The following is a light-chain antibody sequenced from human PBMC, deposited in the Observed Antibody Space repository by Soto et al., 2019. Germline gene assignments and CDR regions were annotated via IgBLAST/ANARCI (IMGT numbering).Light chain of an antibody. Sequence: QSVLTQPASVSGSPGQSITISCTGTSSDVGGYNYVSWYQQHPGKAPKLMIYEVSNRPSGVSNRFSGSKPGNTASLTISGLQAEDEADYYCSSYTRSRNLVFGNGTKVTV. CDR3: SSYTRSRNLV. J-gene: IGLJ1*01. V-gene: IGLV2-14*01. CDR2: EVS. CDR1: SSDVGGYNY.